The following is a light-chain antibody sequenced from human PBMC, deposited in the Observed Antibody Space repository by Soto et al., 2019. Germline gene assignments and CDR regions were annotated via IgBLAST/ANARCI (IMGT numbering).Light chain of an antibody. V-gene: IGKV3-20*01. CDR3: QQFQSSRRT. Sequence: EVMITQSPATLSVSQGEGVTLSCRASQSVSSNLAWYQQKPGQAPRLLIYGASSRATGIPDRFSGSGSGTDFTLTISGLEPEDFAMYYCQQFQSSRRTFGQGTKVDI. J-gene: IGKJ1*01. CDR1: QSVSSN. CDR2: GAS.